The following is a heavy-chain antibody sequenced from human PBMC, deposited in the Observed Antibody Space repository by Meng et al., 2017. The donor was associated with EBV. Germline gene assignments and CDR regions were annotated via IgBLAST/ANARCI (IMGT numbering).Heavy chain of an antibody. Sequence: QVQVEQAGAEVKRPGSSVKIPCKTSGGPFRRYAVSWVRQGPGQGLEWLGGLIPMSGAPHYAQKFQDRVTITADEYTRTHYMELSSLRSDDTAMYYCASESGRGFTPDFWGQGTLVTVSS. D-gene: IGHD3-10*01. CDR2: LIPMSGAP. J-gene: IGHJ4*02. CDR1: GGPFRRYA. CDR3: ASESGRGFTPDF. V-gene: IGHV1-69*01.